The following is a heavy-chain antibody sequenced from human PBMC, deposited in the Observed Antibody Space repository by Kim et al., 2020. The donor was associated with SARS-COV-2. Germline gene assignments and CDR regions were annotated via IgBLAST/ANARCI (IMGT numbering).Heavy chain of an antibody. Sequence: KYSQNFQDRVTFTRDTSAATAYMELRGLQSEDSAIYYCARGVGGVAATFDFWGQGTLVTVS. CDR3: ARGVGGVAATFDF. D-gene: IGHD1-26*01. J-gene: IGHJ4*02. V-gene: IGHV1-3*01.